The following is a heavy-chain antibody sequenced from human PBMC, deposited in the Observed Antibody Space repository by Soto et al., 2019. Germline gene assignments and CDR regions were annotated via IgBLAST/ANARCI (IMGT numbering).Heavy chain of an antibody. D-gene: IGHD3-10*01. Sequence: GASVKVSCKVSGYTLTELSMHWVRQAPGKGLEWMGGFDPEDGETIYAQKFQGRVTMTEDTSTDTAYMELSSLRSEDTAVYYCATVELGLWGEVRGVISTNWFDPWGQGTLVTVSS. CDR2: FDPEDGET. CDR1: GYTLTELS. CDR3: ATVELGLWGEVRGVISTNWFDP. J-gene: IGHJ5*02. V-gene: IGHV1-24*01.